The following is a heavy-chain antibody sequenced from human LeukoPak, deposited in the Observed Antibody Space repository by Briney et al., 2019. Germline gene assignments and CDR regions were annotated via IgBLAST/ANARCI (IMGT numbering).Heavy chain of an antibody. CDR3: ATSSVTAAYAFDI. D-gene: IGHD6-13*01. CDR1: GYTFTSYG. Sequence: ASVKVSCKASGYTFTSYGISWVRQAPGQGLEWMGWISAYNGNTNYAQKFQGRVTMTEDTSTDTAYMELSSLRSEDTAVYYCATSSVTAAYAFDIWGQGTMVTVSS. V-gene: IGHV1-18*01. CDR2: ISAYNGNT. J-gene: IGHJ3*02.